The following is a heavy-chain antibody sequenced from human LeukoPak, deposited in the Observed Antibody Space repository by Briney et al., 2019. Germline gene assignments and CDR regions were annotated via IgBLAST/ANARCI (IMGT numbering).Heavy chain of an antibody. CDR2: ISISSSYT. CDR3: AKGIAAAGAHYYYGMDV. Sequence: GGSLRLSCAASGFTFSDYYMSWIREAPGEGLEWVSYISISSSYTNYADSVKGRFTISRDNSKNMLYLQMNSLRDEDTAVYYCAKGIAAAGAHYYYGMDVWGQGTTVTVSS. V-gene: IGHV3-11*05. D-gene: IGHD6-13*01. CDR1: GFTFSDYY. J-gene: IGHJ6*02.